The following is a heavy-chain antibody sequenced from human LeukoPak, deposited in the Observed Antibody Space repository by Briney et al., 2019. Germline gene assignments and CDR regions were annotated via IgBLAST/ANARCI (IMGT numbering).Heavy chain of an antibody. Sequence: GGSLRLSCAASGFTFSDYWMTWVRQAPGKGLEWVANIKQDGSDKYYVDSVKGRFTISRDSANNLLYLQMNALRAEDTAVYYCARGGTPRVRVAINWFDPWGQGSLVTVSS. V-gene: IGHV3-7*03. CDR3: ARGGTPRVRVAINWFDP. J-gene: IGHJ5*02. CDR2: IKQDGSDK. CDR1: GFTFSDYW. D-gene: IGHD3-16*01.